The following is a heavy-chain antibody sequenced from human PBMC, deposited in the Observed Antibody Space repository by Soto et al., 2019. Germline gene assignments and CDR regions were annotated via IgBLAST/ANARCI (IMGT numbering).Heavy chain of an antibody. CDR2: IYGSGSP. CDR1: GRSVSSGSYY. V-gene: IGHV4-61*01. J-gene: IGHJ4*02. Sequence: SETLSLTCTVSGRSVSSGSYYWSWIRQPPVKGLEWIGYIYGSGSPNYSPSLRSRVTISVDTSKNQFSLTLTNMDPVDTATYYCARILGWSIDYWGQGTLVTVSS. CDR3: ARILGWSIDY. D-gene: IGHD2-21*01.